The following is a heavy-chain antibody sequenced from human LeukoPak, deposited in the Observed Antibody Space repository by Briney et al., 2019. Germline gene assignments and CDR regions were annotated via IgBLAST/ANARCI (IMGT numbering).Heavy chain of an antibody. CDR3: AKHGYYYDSSGYYAY. J-gene: IGHJ4*02. CDR2: ISGSGGST. CDR1: GFTFSSYG. V-gene: IGHV3-23*01. Sequence: GGSLRLSCAASGFTFSSYGMSWVRQAPGKGLEWVSAISGSGGSTYYADSVKGRFTISRDNSKNTLYLQMNSLRAEDTAVYYCAKHGYYYDSSGYYAYWGQGTLVTVSS. D-gene: IGHD3-22*01.